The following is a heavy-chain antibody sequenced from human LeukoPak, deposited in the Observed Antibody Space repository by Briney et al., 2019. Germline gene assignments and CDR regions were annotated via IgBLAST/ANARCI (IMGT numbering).Heavy chain of an antibody. J-gene: IGHJ4*02. CDR2: IYYSGST. CDR1: GGSISSSSYY. V-gene: IGHV4-39*02. Sequence: KPSETLSFTCTVSGGSISSSSYYWGWIRQPPGKGLEWIGSIYYSGSTYYNSSLKRRVTISVDTSKNQFSLKLSSVTAADTAVYYCARDVNYHDSSFDYSGQGTLVTVSS. D-gene: IGHD3-22*01. CDR3: ARDVNYHDSSFDY.